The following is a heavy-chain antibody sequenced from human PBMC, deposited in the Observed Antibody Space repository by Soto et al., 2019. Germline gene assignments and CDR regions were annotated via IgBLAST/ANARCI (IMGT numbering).Heavy chain of an antibody. CDR3: ARDRTHCSGGSCYIGFDP. V-gene: IGHV3-66*01. CDR1: GFTVSSNY. Sequence: PGGSLRLSCAASGFTVSSNYMSWVRQAPGRGLEWVSVIYSGGSTYYADSVKGRFTISRDNSKNTLYLQMNSLRAEDTAVYYFARDRTHCSGGSCYIGFDPWGQGTLVTVSS. J-gene: IGHJ5*02. CDR2: IYSGGST. D-gene: IGHD2-15*01.